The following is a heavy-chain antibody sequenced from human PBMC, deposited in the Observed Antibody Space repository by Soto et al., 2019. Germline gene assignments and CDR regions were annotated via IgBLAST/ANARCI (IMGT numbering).Heavy chain of an antibody. CDR3: AREDDGGDRDYYGLDV. CDR2: IHYSGSI. J-gene: IGHJ6*02. D-gene: IGHD2-21*02. V-gene: IGHV4-30-4*08. CDR1: GGSISYEYYH. Sequence: QVQLQQSGPGLVKPSQTLSLTCTVSGGSISYEYYHWTWIRPSPGKGLEWIGYIHYSGSIIYNPYFKGRVTISVYTSKSQFSQQLSSVTAADTAVYFCAREDDGGDRDYYGLDVWGQGTTVTVSS.